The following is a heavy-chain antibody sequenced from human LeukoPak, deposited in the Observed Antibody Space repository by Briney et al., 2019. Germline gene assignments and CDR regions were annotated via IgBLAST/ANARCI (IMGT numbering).Heavy chain of an antibody. CDR3: ASALTTVTPHFHY. D-gene: IGHD4-17*01. CDR2: IDTDGSSA. Sequence: GGSLRLSCAASGFTFSDYWMHWVRQAPGKGRVWVSRIDTDGSSATYADSVKGRFTISRDNAKNTVYLQMNSLRVEDTGVYYCASALTTVTPHFHYWGQGTLVTVSS. V-gene: IGHV3-74*01. J-gene: IGHJ4*02. CDR1: GFTFSDYW.